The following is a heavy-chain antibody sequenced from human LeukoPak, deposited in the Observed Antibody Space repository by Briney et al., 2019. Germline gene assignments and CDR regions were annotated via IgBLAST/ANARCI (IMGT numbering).Heavy chain of an antibody. CDR1: GFTFRNYW. CDR3: ARDLGQYYDTSDNWFDP. CDR2: IKEDESEK. V-gene: IGHV3-7*01. D-gene: IGHD3-22*01. Sequence: GGSLRLSCAASGFTFRNYWMSWVRQAPGKGLEWVANIKEDESEKYYVGSVKGRFTISRDNAKNSVYLQMNSLRAEDTAVYYCARDLGQYYDTSDNWFDPWGQGTLVTVSS. J-gene: IGHJ5*02.